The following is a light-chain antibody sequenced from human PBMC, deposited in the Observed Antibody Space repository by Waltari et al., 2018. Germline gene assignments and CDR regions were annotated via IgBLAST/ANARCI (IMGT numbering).Light chain of an antibody. Sequence: EIVLTQSPATLSLSPGERATPSCRVSQSVSSYLAWYQQKPGQAPRLLIYGASSRATGIPARFSGSGSGTELTLTISSLQSEDFAVYYCHQYHDWPQTFGQGTKVELK. CDR2: GAS. CDR1: QSVSSY. CDR3: HQYHDWPQT. J-gene: IGKJ1*01. V-gene: IGKV3-15*01.